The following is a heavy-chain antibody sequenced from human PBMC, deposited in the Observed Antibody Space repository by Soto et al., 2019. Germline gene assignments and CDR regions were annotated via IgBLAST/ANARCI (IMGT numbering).Heavy chain of an antibody. D-gene: IGHD6-13*01. V-gene: IGHV1-3*01. J-gene: IGHJ4*02. CDR2: INAGNGNT. Sequence: ASVKVSCKASGYTFTSYAMHWVRQAPGQRLEWMGWINAGNGNTKYSQKFQGRVTITRDTSASTAYMELSSLRSEDTAVYYCARDRAAAATWGMVDYWGQGTLVTVS. CDR1: GYTFTSYA. CDR3: ARDRAAAATWGMVDY.